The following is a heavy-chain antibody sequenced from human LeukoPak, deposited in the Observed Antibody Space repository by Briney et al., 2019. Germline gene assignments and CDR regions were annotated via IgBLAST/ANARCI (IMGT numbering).Heavy chain of an antibody. CDR1: GGSISSGRYY. Sequence: SGTLSLTCTVSGGSISSGRYYWGWIRQPPGKGLEWSGSIFYTGSTYYNPSLKSRVTMSVDTSKNQFSLKLSSVTAADTAVYYCSRDGAEVIVVVPAARDDNWFDPSGQGTLVTVSS. CDR2: IFYTGST. D-gene: IGHD2-2*01. V-gene: IGHV4-39*07. J-gene: IGHJ5*02. CDR3: SRDGAEVIVVVPAARDDNWFDP.